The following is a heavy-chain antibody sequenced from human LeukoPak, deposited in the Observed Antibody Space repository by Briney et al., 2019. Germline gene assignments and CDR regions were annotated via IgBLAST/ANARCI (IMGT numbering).Heavy chain of an antibody. J-gene: IGHJ3*02. Sequence: PSETLSLTCTVSGGSISSSSYYWGWIRQPPGKGLEWIGSIHYSGSTNYNPSLKSRVIISVDTSKNQFSLKLRSVTAADTAVYYCAREDGTAMDNAFDIWSQGTMVTVSS. CDR2: IHYSGST. CDR3: AREDGTAMDNAFDI. D-gene: IGHD5-18*01. V-gene: IGHV4-39*07. CDR1: GGSISSSSYY.